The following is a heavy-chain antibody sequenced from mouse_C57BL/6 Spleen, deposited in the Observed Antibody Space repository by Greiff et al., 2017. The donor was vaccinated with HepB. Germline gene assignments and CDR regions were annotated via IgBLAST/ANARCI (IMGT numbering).Heavy chain of an antibody. Sequence: DVHLVESGGGLVQPGGSLKLSCAASGFTFSDYYMYWVRQTPEKRLEWVAYISNGGGSTYYPDTVKGRFTISRDNAKNTLYLQMSRLKSEDTAMYDCARLTGDWYFDVWGTGTTVTVSS. J-gene: IGHJ1*03. CDR2: ISNGGGST. D-gene: IGHD4-1*01. CDR1: GFTFSDYY. CDR3: ARLTGDWYFDV. V-gene: IGHV5-12*01.